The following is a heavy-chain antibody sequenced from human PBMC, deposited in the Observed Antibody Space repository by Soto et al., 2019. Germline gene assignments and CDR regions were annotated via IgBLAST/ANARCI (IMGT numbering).Heavy chain of an antibody. D-gene: IGHD2-15*01. J-gene: IGHJ6*02. CDR1: GFTFSSYG. CDR2: ISYDGSNK. Sequence: QVQLVESGGGVVQPGRSLRLSCAASGFTFSSYGMHWVRQAPGKGLEWVAVISYDGSNKYYADSVKGRFTISRDNSKNTLYLQMNSLRAEDTAVYYCAKDLWSKYCSGGSCQNYYYYGMDVWGQGTTVTVSS. CDR3: AKDLWSKYCSGGSCQNYYYYGMDV. V-gene: IGHV3-30*18.